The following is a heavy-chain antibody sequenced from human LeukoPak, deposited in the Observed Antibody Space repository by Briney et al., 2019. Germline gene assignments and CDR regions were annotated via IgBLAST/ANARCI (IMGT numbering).Heavy chain of an antibody. CDR2: IYHSGST. CDR1: GGSISSGGYS. V-gene: IGHV4-30-2*01. CDR3: ARDGSNYYDSTAGLDP. J-gene: IGHJ5*02. Sequence: SETLSLTCAVSGGSISSGGYSWSWIRQPPGKGLEWIGYIYHSGSTYYNPSLKSRVTISVDRSKNQFSLKLSSVTAADTAVYYRARDGSNYYDSTAGLDPWGQGTLVTVSS. D-gene: IGHD3-22*01.